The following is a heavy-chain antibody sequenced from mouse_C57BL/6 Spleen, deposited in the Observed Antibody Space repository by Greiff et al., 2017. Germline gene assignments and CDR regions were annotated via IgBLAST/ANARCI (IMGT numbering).Heavy chain of an antibody. V-gene: IGHV5-6*01. CDR3: ASLNGEDAMDY. J-gene: IGHJ4*01. CDR2: ISSGGSYT. CDR1: GFTFSSYG. Sequence: EVQVVESGGDLVKPGGSLKLSCAASGFTFSSYGMSWVRQTPDKRLEWVATISSGGSYTYYPDSVKGRFTISSDNAKNILYLQMSGLKSEDTAMYYCASLNGEDAMDYWGQGTSVTVSS.